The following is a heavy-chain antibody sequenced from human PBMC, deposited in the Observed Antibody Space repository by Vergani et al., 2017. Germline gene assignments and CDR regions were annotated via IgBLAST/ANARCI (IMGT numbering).Heavy chain of an antibody. CDR1: GFTFSSNA. D-gene: IGHD1-1*01. Sequence: EVQLLESGGGLVQPGGSLRLSCAASGFTFSSNAMSWVRQAPGKGLEWVSAISGSGGSTYYADSVKGRFTISRDNSKNTLYLQMNSLRAEDTAVYYCAKGREVRPYFQHWGQGTLVTVSS. V-gene: IGHV3-23*01. J-gene: IGHJ1*01. CDR3: AKGREVRPYFQH. CDR2: ISGSGGST.